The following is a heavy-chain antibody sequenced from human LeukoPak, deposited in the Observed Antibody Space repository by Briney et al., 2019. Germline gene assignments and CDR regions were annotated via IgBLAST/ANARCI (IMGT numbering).Heavy chain of an antibody. CDR3: ALVTTVTYHY. CDR2: ISSSSSTI. CDR1: GFTFSTYS. V-gene: IGHV3-48*02. D-gene: IGHD4-17*01. Sequence: GGSLRLSCAASGFTFSTYSMNWVRQAPGKGLEWVSYISSSSSTIYYADSVKGRFTISRDNAKNSLYLQMNSLRDEDTAVYYCALVTTVTYHYWGQGTLVTISS. J-gene: IGHJ4*02.